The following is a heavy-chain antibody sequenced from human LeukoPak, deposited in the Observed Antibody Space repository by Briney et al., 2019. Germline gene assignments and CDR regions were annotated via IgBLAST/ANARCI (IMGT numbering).Heavy chain of an antibody. V-gene: IGHV4-59*12. CDR2: IYYSGST. D-gene: IGHD2-21*02. Sequence: PSETLSLTCAVYGGSFSGYYWSWIRQPPGKGLEWIGYIYYSGSTNYNPSLKSRVTISVDTSKNQFSLKLSSVTAADTAVYYCAREGDQGAFDIWGQGTMVTVSS. CDR1: GGSFSGYY. J-gene: IGHJ3*02. CDR3: AREGDQGAFDI.